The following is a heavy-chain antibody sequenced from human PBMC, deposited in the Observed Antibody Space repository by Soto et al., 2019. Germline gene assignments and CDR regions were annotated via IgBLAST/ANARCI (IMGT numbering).Heavy chain of an antibody. CDR3: AMTGGYSYGWKFDP. J-gene: IGHJ5*02. CDR2: ISAYNGNT. V-gene: IGHV1-18*01. CDR1: GYTFTSYG. D-gene: IGHD5-18*01. Sequence: QVQLVQSGAEVKKPGASVKVSCKASGYTFTSYGISWVRQAPGQGLEWMGWISAYNGNTNYAQKLQGRVTMTTDTSTRAADMELRSLRSDDTALYYCAMTGGYSYGWKFDPWGQGTLVTVAS.